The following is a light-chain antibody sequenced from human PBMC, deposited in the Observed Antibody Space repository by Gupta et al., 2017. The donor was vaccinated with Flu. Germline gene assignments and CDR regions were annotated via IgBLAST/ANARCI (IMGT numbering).Light chain of an antibody. CDR1: NSDVGAHNH. Sequence: QSALTQPAAVSGSPGQSITISCTGTNSDVGAHNHVSWYQHHPGKAPKLIIFEVSNRPSGISNRFSASKSGNTASMTISGLQAEDDADDYCNSYVHNYTDVFGTGTKVTVL. CDR3: NSYVHNYTDV. CDR2: EVS. J-gene: IGLJ1*01. V-gene: IGLV2-14*01.